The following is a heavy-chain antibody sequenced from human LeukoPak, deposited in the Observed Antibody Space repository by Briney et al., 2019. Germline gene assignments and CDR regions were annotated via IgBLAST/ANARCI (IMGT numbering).Heavy chain of an antibody. Sequence: PSETLSLTCTVSGGSISSGSYYWSWIRQPAGKGLEWIGRIYTSGSTNYTPSLKSRVTISVDTSKNQFSLKLSSVTAADTAVYYCARFCGGDCYSGNLDIWGQGTMVTVSS. CDR1: GGSISSGSYY. CDR3: ARFCGGDCYSGNLDI. V-gene: IGHV4-61*02. D-gene: IGHD2-21*01. J-gene: IGHJ3*02. CDR2: IYTSGST.